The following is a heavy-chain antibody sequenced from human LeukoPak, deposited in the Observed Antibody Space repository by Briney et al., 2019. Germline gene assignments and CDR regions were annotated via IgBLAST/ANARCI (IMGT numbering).Heavy chain of an antibody. CDR1: GGSISSYY. D-gene: IGHD3-10*01. Sequence: KTSETLSLTCTVSGGSISSYYWTWIRQPPGKGLEWIGYIHYTGSTNYNRSLRSRVTISVDTSKNQFSLKLSSVTAADTAVYYCARVEEGYGSGRRENYYYYYMDVWGKGTTVTISS. V-gene: IGHV4-59*01. CDR2: IHYTGST. CDR3: ARVEEGYGSGRRENYYYYYMDV. J-gene: IGHJ6*03.